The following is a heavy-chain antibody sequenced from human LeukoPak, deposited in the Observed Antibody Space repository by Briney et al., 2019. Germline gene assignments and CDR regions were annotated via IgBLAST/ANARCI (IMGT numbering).Heavy chain of an antibody. CDR2: ISGSGGTT. CDR1: GISLSNYG. V-gene: IGHV3-23*01. Sequence: GGSLRLSCAVSGISLSNYGMSWVRQTPGKGLGWVAGISGSGGTTSYADSVKGRFTISRDNPKNTLYLQMNSRRAEDTAVYFCAKRGVVIRVILVGFHKEAYYFDSWGQGALVTVSS. CDR3: AKRGVVIRVILVGFHKEAYYFDS. D-gene: IGHD3-22*01. J-gene: IGHJ4*02.